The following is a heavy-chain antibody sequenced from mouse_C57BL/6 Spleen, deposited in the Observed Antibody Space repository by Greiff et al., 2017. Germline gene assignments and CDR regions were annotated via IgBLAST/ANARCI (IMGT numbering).Heavy chain of an antibody. CDR1: GYTFTSYW. CDR2: IYPGNSDT. CDR3: TSGGRDYPYAKGY. D-gene: IGHD2-13*01. J-gene: IGHJ4*01. V-gene: IGHV1-5*01. Sequence: EVQLQQSGTVLARPGASVKMSCKTSGYTFTSYWMHWVKQRPGQGLEWIGAIYPGNSDTSYNQKFKGKAKLTAGTSASTAYMELSSLTNEDSAVNYCTSGGRDYPYAKGYWGQGTSVTVSS.